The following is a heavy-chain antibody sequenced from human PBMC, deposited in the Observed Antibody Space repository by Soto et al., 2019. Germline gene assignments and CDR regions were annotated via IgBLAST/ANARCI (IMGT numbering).Heavy chain of an antibody. CDR3: AKDEVHCNNGVCRPDAFDI. J-gene: IGHJ3*02. CDR2: ISYDGSNK. V-gene: IGHV3-30*18. D-gene: IGHD2-8*01. CDR1: GFTFSSYG. Sequence: PWGSLRLSCAASGFTFSSYGMHWVRQAPGKGLEWVAVISYDGSNKYYADSVKGRFTISRDNSKNTLYLQMNSLRAEDTAVYYCAKDEVHCNNGVCRPDAFDIWGQGTMVTVS.